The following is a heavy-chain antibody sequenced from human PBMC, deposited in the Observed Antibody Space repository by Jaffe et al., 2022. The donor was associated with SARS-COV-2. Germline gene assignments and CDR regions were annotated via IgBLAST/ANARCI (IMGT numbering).Heavy chain of an antibody. D-gene: IGHD6-13*01. CDR1: GGAISSYY. Sequence: QVQLQESGPGLVKPSETLSLTCIVSGGAISSYYWNWIRQSPGKGLEWIGYAQYTGITNYNPSLRSRVTISVHRTSNQFSLMLNSVTAADTAVYYCAARRASAGMDGSYYFDYWGQGNLVTVSS. V-gene: IGHV4-59*01. CDR3: AARRASAGMDGSYYFDY. CDR2: AQYTGIT. J-gene: IGHJ4*02.